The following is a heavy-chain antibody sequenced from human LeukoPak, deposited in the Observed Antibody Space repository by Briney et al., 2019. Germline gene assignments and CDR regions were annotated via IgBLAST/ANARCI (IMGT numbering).Heavy chain of an antibody. CDR2: ISGSGGST. Sequence: GGSLRLSCAASGFTFSSYAMSWVRQAPGKGLEWVSAISGSGGSTYYADSAKGRFTISRDNSKNTLYLQMNSLRAEDTAVYYCAKGHYGDYVAFDYWGQGTLVTVSS. J-gene: IGHJ4*02. D-gene: IGHD4-17*01. CDR3: AKGHYGDYVAFDY. CDR1: GFTFSSYA. V-gene: IGHV3-23*01.